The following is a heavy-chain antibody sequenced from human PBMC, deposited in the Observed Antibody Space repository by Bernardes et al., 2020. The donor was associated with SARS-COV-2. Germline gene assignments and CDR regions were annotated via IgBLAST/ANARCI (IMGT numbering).Heavy chain of an antibody. CDR3: VRDQAAYDSNWDRPIDY. J-gene: IGHJ4*02. V-gene: IGHV3-11*06. D-gene: IGHD3-22*01. CDR1: GFTFSDFF. CDR2: ISSSGTYT. Sequence: GGSLRLSCAASGFTFSDFFMSWVRQAPGKGLEWISYISSSGTYTGYSDSVRGRFTISRDNAKNSVYLQMNGLRGDDTAIYYCVRDQAAYDSNWDRPIDYWGQGTLVTVSS.